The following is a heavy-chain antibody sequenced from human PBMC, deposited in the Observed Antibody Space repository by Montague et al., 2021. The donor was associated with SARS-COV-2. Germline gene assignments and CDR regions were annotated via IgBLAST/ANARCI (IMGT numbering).Heavy chain of an antibody. CDR2: MYYNGKT. CDR3: ERQDRQAFLAVENWFDP. CDR1: GGSISSSTSNW. J-gene: IGHJ5*02. V-gene: IGHV4-39*07. Sequence: SETLSLTCTVSGGSISSSTSNWWGWIRQSPGKGLEWIASMYYNGKTYYNPSLKSRVTISVDTSMNQVSLKLSSVTAADTAVYYCERQDRQAFLAVENWFDPWGQGTLVTVSS. D-gene: IGHD6-19*01.